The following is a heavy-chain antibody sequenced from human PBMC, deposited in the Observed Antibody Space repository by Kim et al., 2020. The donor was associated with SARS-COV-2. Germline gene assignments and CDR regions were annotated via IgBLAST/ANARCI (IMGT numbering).Heavy chain of an antibody. D-gene: IGHD2-15*01. V-gene: IGHV3-23*01. J-gene: IGHJ4*02. CDR1: GFTFSSYA. CDR3: AKGGDIVVVVAAYFFDY. CDR2: ISGSGGST. Sequence: GGSLRLSCAASGFTFSSYAMSWVRQAPGKGLEWVSAISGSGGSTYYADSVKGRFTISRDNSKNTLYLQMNSLRAEDTAVYYCAKGGDIVVVVAAYFFDYWGQGTLVTVSS.